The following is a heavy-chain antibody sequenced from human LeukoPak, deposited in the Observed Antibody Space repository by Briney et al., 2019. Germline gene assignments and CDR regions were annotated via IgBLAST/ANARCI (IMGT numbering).Heavy chain of an antibody. CDR3: ARARVPIAAAGTGWFDP. CDR2: IYHSGST. Sequence: PSQTLSLTCAASGGSISSGGYSWSWIRQPPGKGLEWIGYIYHSGSTYYNPSLKSRVTISVDRSKNQFSLKLSPVTAADTAVYYCARARVPIAAAGTGWFDPWGQGTLVTVSS. V-gene: IGHV4-30-2*01. D-gene: IGHD6-13*01. CDR1: GGSISSGGYS. J-gene: IGHJ5*02.